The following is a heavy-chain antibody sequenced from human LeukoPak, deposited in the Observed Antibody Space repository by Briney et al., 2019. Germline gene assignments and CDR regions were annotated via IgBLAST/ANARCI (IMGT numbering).Heavy chain of an antibody. CDR3: ARDPVLRSYVNAFDI. Sequence: ASVKVSCKASGYTFTGYYMHWVRQAPGQGLEWMGRINPNSGGTNYAQKFQGRVTMTRDTSISTAYMELSRLRSDDTAVYYCARDPVLRSYVNAFDIWGQGTMVTVSS. J-gene: IGHJ3*02. CDR2: INPNSGGT. D-gene: IGHD3-3*01. CDR1: GYTFTGYY. V-gene: IGHV1-2*06.